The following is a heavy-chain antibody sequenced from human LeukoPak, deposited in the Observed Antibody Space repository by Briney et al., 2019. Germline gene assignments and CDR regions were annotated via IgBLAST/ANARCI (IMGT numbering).Heavy chain of an antibody. D-gene: IGHD3-22*01. CDR3: ARGGYYYYSSGYSDY. V-gene: IGHV3-11*01. Sequence: GGSLRLSCEASGFIFSDFYMSWIRQAPGKGLECVSYISSGCSTIYYADCVKGRFTISRDNAKNSLYLQMNSLRAEDTAVYYCARGGYYYYSSGYSDYWGKGNLVTVSS. CDR1: GFIFSDFY. CDR2: ISSGCSTI. J-gene: IGHJ4*02.